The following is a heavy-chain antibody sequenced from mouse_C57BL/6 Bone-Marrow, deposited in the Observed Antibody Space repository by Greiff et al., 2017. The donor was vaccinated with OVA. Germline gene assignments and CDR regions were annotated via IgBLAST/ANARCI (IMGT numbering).Heavy chain of an antibody. Sequence: EVQLVESGGGLVQSGRSLRLSCATSGFTFSDFYMEWVRQAPGKGLEWIAASRNKANDYTTEYSASVKGRFIVSRDTSQSILYLQMNALRAEDTAIYYCARDADYWYFDVWGTGTTVTVSS. CDR1: GFTFSDFY. CDR2: SRNKANDYTT. J-gene: IGHJ1*03. V-gene: IGHV7-1*01. CDR3: ARDADYWYFDV.